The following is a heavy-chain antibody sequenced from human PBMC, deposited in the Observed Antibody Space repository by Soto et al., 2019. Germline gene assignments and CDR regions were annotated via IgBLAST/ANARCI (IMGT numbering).Heavy chain of an antibody. V-gene: IGHV3-23*01. Sequence: EVQLLESGGDLIQPGGSLRVSCVASGFTFSSYALSWVRQAPGQGLEWVSGISSGGTNTYYTDSVKGRFTVSRDDFKNTLYLQLDSLRAEDTAIYYCVTGVYEIGGYYYDVFDHWGQGTRVTVS. J-gene: IGHJ4*02. CDR3: VTGVYEIGGYYYDVFDH. CDR2: ISSGGTNT. D-gene: IGHD3-22*01. CDR1: GFTFSSYA.